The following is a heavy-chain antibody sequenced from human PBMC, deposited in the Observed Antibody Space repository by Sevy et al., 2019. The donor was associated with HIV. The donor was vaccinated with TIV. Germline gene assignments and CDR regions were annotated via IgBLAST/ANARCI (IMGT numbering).Heavy chain of an antibody. Sequence: GGSLRLSCAASGFTFSSYSMNWVRQAPGKGLEWVSSISSSSSYIYYADSVKGRFTISRDNAKNSLYLQMNSLRAEDTAVYYCARAPVGYCSSTSCYTPDYWGQGTLVTLSS. CDR2: ISSSSSYI. J-gene: IGHJ4*02. V-gene: IGHV3-21*01. D-gene: IGHD2-2*02. CDR3: ARAPVGYCSSTSCYTPDY. CDR1: GFTFSSYS.